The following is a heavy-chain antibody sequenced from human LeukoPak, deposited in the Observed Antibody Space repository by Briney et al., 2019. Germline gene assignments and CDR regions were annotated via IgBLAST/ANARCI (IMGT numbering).Heavy chain of an antibody. D-gene: IGHD5-18*01. J-gene: IGHJ4*02. CDR3: AKDTGYSYGSTYDY. CDR1: GFTFDDYA. Sequence: GGSLRLSCAASGFTFDDYAMHWVRQAPGKGLEWVSGISRNSGRIGYADSVKGRFTISGDNAKNSLYLQMNSLRAEDTALYYCAKDTGYSYGSTYDYWGQGTLVTVSS. V-gene: IGHV3-9*01. CDR2: ISRNSGRI.